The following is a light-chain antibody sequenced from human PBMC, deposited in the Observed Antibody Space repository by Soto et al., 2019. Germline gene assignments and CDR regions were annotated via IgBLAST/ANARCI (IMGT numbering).Light chain of an antibody. J-gene: IGLJ3*02. CDR3: SSYTLRNTLVL. CDR1: SSDVGGYNF. Sequence: QSVLTQPASVSGSPGQSITISCTGTSSDVGGYNFVSWYQQHPGKAPRLIIYEVSSRPPGVSYRFSGSKSGNTASLTISGLQAEDEADYYCSSYTLRNTLVLFGGGTKLTVL. CDR2: EVS. V-gene: IGLV2-14*01.